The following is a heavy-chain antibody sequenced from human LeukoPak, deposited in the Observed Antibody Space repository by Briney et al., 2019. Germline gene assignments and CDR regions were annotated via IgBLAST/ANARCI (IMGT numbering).Heavy chain of an antibody. D-gene: IGHD5-18*01. CDR1: GFTFSSYG. Sequence: GGSLRLSCAASGFTFSSYGMHWVRQAPGKGLEWVTFIQYDGSNKYYADSVKGRFTISRDNSKNTLYLQMNSLRAEDTAVYYCARDPGYSYGYDYWGQGTLVTVSS. J-gene: IGHJ4*02. V-gene: IGHV3-30*02. CDR2: IQYDGSNK. CDR3: ARDPGYSYGYDY.